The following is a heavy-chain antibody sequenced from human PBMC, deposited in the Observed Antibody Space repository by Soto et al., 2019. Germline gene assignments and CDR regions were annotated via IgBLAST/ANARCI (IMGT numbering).Heavy chain of an antibody. D-gene: IGHD3-10*01. V-gene: IGHV3-23*01. CDR2: ISGSGGST. Sequence: PGGSLRLSCAASGFTFSSYAMSWVRQAPGKGLEWVSAISGSGGSTYYADSVKGRFTISRDNSKNTLYLQMNSLRAEDTAVYYCAKARQGAMVRGGVDVWGQGTTVTVSS. CDR1: GFTFSSYA. J-gene: IGHJ6*02. CDR3: AKARQGAMVRGGVDV.